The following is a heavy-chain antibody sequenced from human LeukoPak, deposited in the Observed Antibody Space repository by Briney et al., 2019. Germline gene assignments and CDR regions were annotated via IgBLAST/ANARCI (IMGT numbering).Heavy chain of an antibody. CDR2: ISWNSASV. CDR1: GFSFDDYG. Sequence: GRSLRLSCEAPGFSFDDYGMHSVRHALGKGLEWVSTISWNSASVGYVDSVKGRFTISRDNAKKTLYLQMNSLRPEDTALYYCAKDYGYSSSWYDYWGQGTLVTVSS. CDR3: AKDYGYSSSWYDY. J-gene: IGHJ4*02. V-gene: IGHV3-9*01. D-gene: IGHD6-13*01.